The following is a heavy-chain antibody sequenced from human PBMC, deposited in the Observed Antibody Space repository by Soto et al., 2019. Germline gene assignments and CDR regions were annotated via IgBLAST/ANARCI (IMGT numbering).Heavy chain of an antibody. J-gene: IGHJ4*02. CDR2: MYHSGRT. CDR3: AGVPDY. V-gene: IGHV4-30-2*01. Sequence: QLQLQESGSGLVKPSQTLSLTCAVSGGSISSGGYSWSWIRQPPGKGLEWIGYMYHSGRTYYNPSLKSRVTTSIDRAKNQFSLKLSSVTAADTAVYYCAGVPDYWGQGILVTVSS. D-gene: IGHD2-2*01. CDR1: GGSISSGGYS.